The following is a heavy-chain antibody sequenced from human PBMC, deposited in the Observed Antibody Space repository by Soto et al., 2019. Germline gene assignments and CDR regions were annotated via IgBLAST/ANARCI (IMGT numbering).Heavy chain of an antibody. J-gene: IGHJ4*02. CDR3: ARGGATIFGVIDS. Sequence: GASVKVSCKASGYSFFSYYIHWVWQAPGQGLEWMGRFLASGGNTDYAQRFRGRVSMTRDTSTTNTVSLELTSLTSDDTAVYYCARGGATIFGVIDSWGQGTRVTVSS. D-gene: IGHD3-3*02. CDR1: GYSFFSYY. CDR2: FLASGGNT. V-gene: IGHV1-46*01.